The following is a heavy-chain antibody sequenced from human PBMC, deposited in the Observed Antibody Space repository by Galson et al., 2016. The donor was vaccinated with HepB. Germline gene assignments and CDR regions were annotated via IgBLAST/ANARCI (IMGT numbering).Heavy chain of an antibody. J-gene: IGHJ6*02. CDR2: VYYRGGTT. CDR1: DGSLSSNSYY. CDR3: VRGMDV. V-gene: IGHV4-39*01. Sequence: SETLSLTCSVSDGSLSSNSYYWGWIRLPPGTGLEWIGSVYYRGGTTYYNSSLKSRVTISVDMSKNQLSLELTSVTAADAAVYYCVRGMDVWGPGTTVIVSS.